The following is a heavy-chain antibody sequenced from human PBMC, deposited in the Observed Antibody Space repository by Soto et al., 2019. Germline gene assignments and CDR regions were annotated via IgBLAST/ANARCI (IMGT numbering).Heavy chain of an antibody. CDR1: GGCINSGDDY. V-gene: IGHV4-30-4*01. Sequence: PSETLSLTCIVSGGCINSGDDYWSWFLQPPGKGLEWVGCIYYSGSTYYNPSLKSLGTISLDTSNNQFSPKMNSVPAADTAVYFCARDSSEDGYNVEHWRQGTLVTVSS. CDR3: ARDSSEDGYNVEH. D-gene: IGHD2-21*01. CDR2: IYYSGST. J-gene: IGHJ4*01.